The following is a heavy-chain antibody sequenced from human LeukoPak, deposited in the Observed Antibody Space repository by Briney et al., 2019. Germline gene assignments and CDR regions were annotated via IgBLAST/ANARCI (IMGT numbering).Heavy chain of an antibody. CDR3: ASLRTMIGAFDI. D-gene: IGHD3-22*01. CDR2: INHSGST. J-gene: IGHJ3*02. Sequence: SETVSLIYAVYGGSFSVEYWSWIRQPPGSGLEWSGEINHSGSTNYNPSLQSRVNISVDMSKNQFSLKLTSVTAADTAVYYCASLRTMIGAFDIWGQGTMVTVSS. CDR1: GGSFSVEY. V-gene: IGHV4-34*01.